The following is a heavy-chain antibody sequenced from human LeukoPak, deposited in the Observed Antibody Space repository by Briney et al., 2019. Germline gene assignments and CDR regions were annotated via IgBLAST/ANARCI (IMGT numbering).Heavy chain of an antibody. Sequence: SETLSLTCAVYGGSFSGYYWSWIRQPPGKGLEWIGAINHSGSTNYNPSLKSRVTISVDTSKNQFSLKLSSVTAADTAVYYCARVAYYYDSSGYHDAFDLWGQGTMVTVSS. D-gene: IGHD3-22*01. CDR2: INHSGST. CDR3: ARVAYYYDSSGYHDAFDL. CDR1: GGSFSGYY. J-gene: IGHJ3*01. V-gene: IGHV4-34*01.